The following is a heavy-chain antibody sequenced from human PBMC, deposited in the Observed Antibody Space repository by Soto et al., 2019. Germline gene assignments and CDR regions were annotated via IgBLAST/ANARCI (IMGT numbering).Heavy chain of an antibody. D-gene: IGHD5-12*01. Sequence: GGSLRLSCAASGFTFSSYGMHWVRQAPGKGLEWVAVISYDGSNKYYADSVKGRFTISRDNSKNTLYLQMNSLRAEDTAVYYCAKDADIVATIGSWNQYFDYWGQGTLVTVSS. V-gene: IGHV3-30*18. CDR1: GFTFSSYG. J-gene: IGHJ4*02. CDR3: AKDADIVATIGSWNQYFDY. CDR2: ISYDGSNK.